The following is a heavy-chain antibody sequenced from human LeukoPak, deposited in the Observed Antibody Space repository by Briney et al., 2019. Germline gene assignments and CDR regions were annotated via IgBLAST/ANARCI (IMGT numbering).Heavy chain of an antibody. J-gene: IGHJ3*02. CDR1: GGSISSYY. CDR3: ARIAYCGGDCYVLAFDI. CDR2: IYYSGST. Sequence: SETLSLTCTVSGGSISSYYWSWIRQPPGKGLEWIGYIYYSGSTNYNPSLKSRATISVDTSKNQFSLKLSSVTAADTAVYYCARIAYCGGDCYVLAFDIWGQGTMVTVSS. V-gene: IGHV4-59*01. D-gene: IGHD2-21*02.